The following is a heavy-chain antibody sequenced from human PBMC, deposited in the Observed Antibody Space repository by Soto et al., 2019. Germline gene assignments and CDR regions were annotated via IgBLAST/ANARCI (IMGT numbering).Heavy chain of an antibody. J-gene: IGHJ4*02. D-gene: IGHD2-2*01. CDR1: GYTFTSYG. CDR2: ISAYNGNT. Sequence: ASVKVSCKASGYTFTSYGISWVRQAPGQGLEWMGWISAYNGNTNYAQKLQGRVTMTTDTSTSTAYMELRSLRSDDTAVYYCARDAPWIVVVPAGDYWGQGTLVTVSS. CDR3: ARDAPWIVVVPAGDY. V-gene: IGHV1-18*01.